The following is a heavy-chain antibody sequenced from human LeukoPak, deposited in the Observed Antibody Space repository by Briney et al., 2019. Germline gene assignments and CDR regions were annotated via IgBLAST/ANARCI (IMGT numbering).Heavy chain of an antibody. CDR1: GFTFTTHP. Sequence: ASVKVSCKASGFTFTTHPIHWVRQAPGQRLEWIGWGSDAIGKSEYSRDFQGRVTIIRDTSANAAYMEMNSLRYEDMAVYYCVRGNPGWTLDFWGPGTLVTVSS. J-gene: IGHJ4*02. CDR2: GSDAIGKS. V-gene: IGHV1-3*02. D-gene: IGHD6-19*01. CDR3: VRGNPGWTLDF.